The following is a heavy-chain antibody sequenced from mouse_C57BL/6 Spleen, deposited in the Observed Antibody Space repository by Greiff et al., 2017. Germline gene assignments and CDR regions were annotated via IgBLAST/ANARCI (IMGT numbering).Heavy chain of an antibody. V-gene: IGHV2-2*01. CDR1: GFSLTSYG. Sequence: VQLQQSGPGLVQPSQSLSITCTVSGFSLTSYGVHWVRQSPGKGLEWLGVIWSGGSTDYNAAFISRLSISKDNSKSQVFFKMNSLQADDTAIYYCARDPGTRWYFDVWGTGTTVTVAS. D-gene: IGHD4-1*01. CDR3: ARDPGTRWYFDV. CDR2: IWSGGST. J-gene: IGHJ1*03.